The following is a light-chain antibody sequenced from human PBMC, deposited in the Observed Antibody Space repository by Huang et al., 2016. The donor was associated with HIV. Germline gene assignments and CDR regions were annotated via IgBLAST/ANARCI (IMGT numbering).Light chain of an antibody. J-gene: IGKJ1*01. V-gene: IGKV3-15*01. CDR2: GAS. CDR1: QSVSSN. CDR3: QQYNNWPPWT. Sequence: EIVMTQSLATLSVSPGESATLSCRASQSVSSNLAWYQHKPGQAPRLLIYGASTRATGIPARFSGSGSGTEFTLTISSLQSEDFAVYYCQQYNNWPPWTFGQGTNVEIK.